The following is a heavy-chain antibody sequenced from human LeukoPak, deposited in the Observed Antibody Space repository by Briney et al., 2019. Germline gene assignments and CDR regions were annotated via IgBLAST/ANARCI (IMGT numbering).Heavy chain of an antibody. CDR2: SHTSGST. V-gene: IGHV4-4*09. Sequence: SETLSLTCTVSGGSISDYFWNWVRQPPGKGLEWIGYSHTSGSTDSKPSLKTRVSISLDTSKNQFSLTLISVTAADTAVYYCARRRGGFGEREFDLWGQGALVTVSS. CDR3: ARRRGGFGEREFDL. D-gene: IGHD4-17*01. J-gene: IGHJ5*02. CDR1: GGSISDYF.